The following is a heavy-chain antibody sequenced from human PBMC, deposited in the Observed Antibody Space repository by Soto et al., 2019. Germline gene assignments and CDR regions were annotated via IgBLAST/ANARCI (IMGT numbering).Heavy chain of an antibody. CDR3: ARLSPYCSGGSCYFDYSYYGMDV. Sequence: GESLKISCMGSGYKFSTWHNFTSYWIAWVRQMPGEGLEWMGIIYPGDSDTRYSPSFQGQVTISADKSINSVYLQWSSLKASDTATYYCARLSPYCSGGSCYFDYSYYGMDVWGQGTTVTVSS. CDR1: GYKFSTWHNFTSYW. V-gene: IGHV5-51*01. CDR2: IYPGDSDT. J-gene: IGHJ6*02. D-gene: IGHD2-15*01.